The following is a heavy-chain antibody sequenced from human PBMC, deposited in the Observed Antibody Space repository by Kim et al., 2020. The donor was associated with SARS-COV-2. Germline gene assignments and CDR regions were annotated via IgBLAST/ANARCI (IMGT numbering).Heavy chain of an antibody. Sequence: RQSPQNFQDRVTITRDISASTFYMELSSLKSEDTAVYYCARRGAGYGMDVWGQGTTVTVSS. CDR2: R. CDR3: ARRGAGYGMDV. V-gene: IGHV1-3*01. D-gene: IGHD1-26*01. J-gene: IGHJ6*02.